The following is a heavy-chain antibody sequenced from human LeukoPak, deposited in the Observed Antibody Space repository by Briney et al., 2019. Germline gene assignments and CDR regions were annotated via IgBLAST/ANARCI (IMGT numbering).Heavy chain of an antibody. J-gene: IGHJ4*02. CDR2: ISGSGGST. Sequence: GGSLRLSCAVSGFAFGSEAMSWVRQAPGKGLEWVSAISGSGGSTYYADSVKGRFTISRDNSKNTLYLQMNSLRAEDTAVYYCAKVGDLTGYYGYYWGQGTLVTVSS. CDR3: AKVGDLTGYYGYY. D-gene: IGHD3-9*01. V-gene: IGHV3-23*01. CDR1: GFAFGSEA.